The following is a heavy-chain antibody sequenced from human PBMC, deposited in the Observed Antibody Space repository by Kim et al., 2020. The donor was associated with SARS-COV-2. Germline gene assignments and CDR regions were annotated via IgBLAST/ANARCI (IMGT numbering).Heavy chain of an antibody. V-gene: IGHV3-48*02. CDR3: ARGDTAMDDPMIYYYYYGMDV. J-gene: IGHJ6*02. D-gene: IGHD5-18*01. CDR1: GFTFSSYS. Sequence: GGSLRLSCAASGFTFSSYSMNWVRQAPGKGLEWVSYISSSSSTIYYADSVKGRFTISRDNAKNSLYLQMNSLRDEDTAVYYCARGDTAMDDPMIYYYYYGMDVWGQGTTVTVSS. CDR2: ISSSSSTI.